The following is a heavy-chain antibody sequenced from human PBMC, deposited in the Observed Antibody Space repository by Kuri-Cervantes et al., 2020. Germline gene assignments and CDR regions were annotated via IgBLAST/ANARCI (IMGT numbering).Heavy chain of an antibody. Sequence: RGSLRLSCKASGYTFSGYYMHWVRQAPGQGLEWMGWINPNSGGTNYAQKFQGRVTMTRDTSISTAYMELSRLRSDDTAVYYCARDVHWNDRGEGFDYWGQGTLVTVSS. CDR2: INPNSGGT. CDR3: ARDVHWNDRGEGFDY. D-gene: IGHD1-1*01. CDR1: GYTFSGYY. V-gene: IGHV1-2*02. J-gene: IGHJ4*02.